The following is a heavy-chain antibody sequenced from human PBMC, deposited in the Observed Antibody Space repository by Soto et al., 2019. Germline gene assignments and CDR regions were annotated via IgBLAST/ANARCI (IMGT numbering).Heavy chain of an antibody. CDR3: ARPTVMVRGVITAYYYYGMDV. D-gene: IGHD3-10*01. J-gene: IGHJ6*02. CDR1: GYSFTSYW. V-gene: IGHV5-10-1*01. CDR2: IDPSDSYT. Sequence: PGESLKISCKGSGYSFTSYWISWVRQMPGKGLEWMGRIDPSDSYTNYSPSFQGHVTISADKSISTAYLQWSSLKASDTAMYYCARPTVMVRGVITAYYYYGMDVWRQGTTVTVSS.